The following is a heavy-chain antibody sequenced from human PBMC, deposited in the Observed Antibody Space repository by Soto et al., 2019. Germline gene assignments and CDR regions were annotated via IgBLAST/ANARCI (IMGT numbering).Heavy chain of an antibody. V-gene: IGHV3-21*01. D-gene: IGHD4-17*01. Sequence: GGSLRLSCAASGFTFSSYSMNWVRQAPGKGLEWVSSISSSSSYIYYADSVKGRFTISRDNAKNSLYLQMNSLRAEDTAVYYCARGPRTVTTHWFDPWGQGTLVTVSS. CDR3: ARGPRTVTTHWFDP. CDR1: GFTFSSYS. CDR2: ISSSSSYI. J-gene: IGHJ5*02.